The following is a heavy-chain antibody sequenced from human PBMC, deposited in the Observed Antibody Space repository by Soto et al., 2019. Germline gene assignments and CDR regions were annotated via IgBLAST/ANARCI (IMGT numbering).Heavy chain of an antibody. D-gene: IGHD6-19*01. Sequence: QVQLVQSGAEVKKPGASVKVSCKASGYTFSSYGISWVRQAPGQGLEWMGWISGYNGNTDYAQSLQGRVTMTTDTFTNTAYMEFRSLRSDDTAVYYCARARGQWLVTTEYDCWGQGTLVTVSS. CDR3: ARARGQWLVTTEYDC. V-gene: IGHV1-18*01. J-gene: IGHJ4*02. CDR1: GYTFSSYG. CDR2: ISGYNGNT.